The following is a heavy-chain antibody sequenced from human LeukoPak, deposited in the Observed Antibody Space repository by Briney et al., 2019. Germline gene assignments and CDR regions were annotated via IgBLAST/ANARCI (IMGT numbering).Heavy chain of an antibody. D-gene: IGHD3-22*01. CDR2: ISGSGGST. CDR1: GFTFSSYA. J-gene: IGHJ3*02. V-gene: IGHV3-23*01. CDR3: ARVRSGYYFYDAFDI. Sequence: GGSLRLSCAASGFTFSSYAMSWVRQAPGKGLEWVSAISGSGGSTYYADSVKGRFTISRDNAKNSLYLQMNSLRDEDTAVYYCARVRSGYYFYDAFDIWGQGTMVTVSS.